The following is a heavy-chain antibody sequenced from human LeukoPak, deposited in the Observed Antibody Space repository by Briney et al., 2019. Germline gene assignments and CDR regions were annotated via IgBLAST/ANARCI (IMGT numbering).Heavy chain of an antibody. V-gene: IGHV3-23*01. CDR1: GFTFDDYA. Sequence: GGSLRLSCAASGFTFDDYAMHWVRQAPGKGLEWVSAISGSGGSTYYADSVKGRFTISRDNSKNTLYLQMNSLRAEDTAVYYCAQEVAARPPSAFDIWGQGTMVTVSS. CDR2: ISGSGGST. D-gene: IGHD6-6*01. J-gene: IGHJ3*02. CDR3: AQEVAARPPSAFDI.